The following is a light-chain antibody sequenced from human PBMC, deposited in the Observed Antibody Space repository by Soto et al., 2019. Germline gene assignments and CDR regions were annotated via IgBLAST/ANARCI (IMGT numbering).Light chain of an antibody. CDR3: QQCDSYPYT. V-gene: IGKV1-5*01. Sequence: DIEMTQSPSTLSASVGDRVTITCRASQSISTWLAWYQQKPGKAPRLLIYDASNLESDVPSRFSGSGSGTQFTLTISSLHPDDFATYYCQQCDSYPYTFGQGTNLEI. J-gene: IGKJ2*01. CDR2: DAS. CDR1: QSISTW.